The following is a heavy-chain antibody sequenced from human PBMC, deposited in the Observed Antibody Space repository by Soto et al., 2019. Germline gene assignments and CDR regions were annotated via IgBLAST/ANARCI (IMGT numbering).Heavy chain of an antibody. CDR3: ARPSYYDSSGYYSGSHAFDI. D-gene: IGHD3-22*01. V-gene: IGHV1-69*01. CDR2: IIPVFGTA. CDR1: GGTFSSYA. J-gene: IGHJ3*02. Sequence: QVQLVQSGAEVKKPGSSVKVSCKASGGTFSSYAISWVRQAPGQGLELMGGIIPVFGTANYAQKFQGRVTIIADESTSTTYMELSSLRSEDTAVYFCARPSYYDSSGYYSGSHAFDIWGQGTMVTVSS.